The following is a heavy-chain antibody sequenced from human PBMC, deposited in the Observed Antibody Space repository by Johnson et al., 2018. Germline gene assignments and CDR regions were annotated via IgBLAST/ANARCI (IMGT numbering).Heavy chain of an antibody. CDR2: IRYDGTNT. Sequence: QVQLVESGGGVVQPGRSLRLSCAASGFTFSTYGMHWVRQAPGKGLEWVAVIRYDGTNTYYADSVKGRFTISRDNSKNTLYLQLYYLRAEDTAVYYCARDYYDSRPNHCGMDVWGQGTTVTVFS. V-gene: IGHV3-33*01. CDR3: ARDYYDSRPNHCGMDV. D-gene: IGHD3-22*01. CDR1: GFTFSTYG. J-gene: IGHJ6*02.